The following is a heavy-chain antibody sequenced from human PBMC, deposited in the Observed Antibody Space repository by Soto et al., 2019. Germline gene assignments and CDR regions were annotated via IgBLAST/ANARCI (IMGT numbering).Heavy chain of an antibody. D-gene: IGHD1-26*01. J-gene: IGHJ4*02. CDR2: IYSGETT. CDR1: GFNVNSDY. V-gene: IGHV3-53*01. CDR3: PRLGSRVARLSFFEY. Sequence: PGGSLRLSCAASGFNVNSDYMNWVRQTPGKGLEWVASIYSGETTYYADSVRGRFTTSSDKSTNTLYFQLSSLRIEYSAVYCSPRLGSRVARLSFFEYWGQGVLVTVSS.